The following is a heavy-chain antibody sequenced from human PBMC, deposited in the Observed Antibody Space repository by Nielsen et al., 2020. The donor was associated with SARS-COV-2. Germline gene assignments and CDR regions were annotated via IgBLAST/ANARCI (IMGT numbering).Heavy chain of an antibody. D-gene: IGHD6-13*01. CDR2: MNPNSGGT. CDR3: ARDPGIAAADFDY. CDR1: GYTFTSYD. J-gene: IGHJ4*02. V-gene: IGHV1-2*02. Sequence: ASVKVSCKASGYTFTSYDINWVRQATGQGLEWMGWMNPNSGGTNYAQKFQGRVTMTRDTSISTAYMELSRLRSDDTAVYYCARDPGIAAADFDYWGQGTLVTVSS.